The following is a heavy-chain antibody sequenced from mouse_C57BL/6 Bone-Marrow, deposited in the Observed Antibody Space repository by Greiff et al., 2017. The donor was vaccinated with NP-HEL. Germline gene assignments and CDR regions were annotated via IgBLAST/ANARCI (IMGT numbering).Heavy chain of an antibody. CDR1: GFTFSDYG. D-gene: IGHD1-1*01. CDR3: ARNVPLLLRHYAMDD. V-gene: IGHV5-17*01. Sequence: EVKLMASGGGLVKPGGSLKLSCAASGFTFSDYGMHWVRQAPEKGLEWVAYISSGSSTIYYADTVKGRFTISRDNAKNTLFLQMTSLRSEDTAMYYCARNVPLLLRHYAMDDWGQGTSVTVSS. J-gene: IGHJ4*01. CDR2: ISSGSSTI.